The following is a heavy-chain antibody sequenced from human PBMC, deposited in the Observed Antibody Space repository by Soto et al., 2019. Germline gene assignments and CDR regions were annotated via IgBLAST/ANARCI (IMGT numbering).Heavy chain of an antibody. CDR2: ISSSGSTI. D-gene: IGHD4-4*01. CDR3: ARGSQGYSNPSWYYGMDV. CDR1: GFTFSSYA. J-gene: IGHJ6*02. Sequence: PGGSLRLSCAASGFTFSSYAMNWVRQAPGKGLEWVSYISSSGSTIYYADSVKGRFTISRDNAKNSLYLQMNSLRAEDTAVYYCARGSQGYSNPSWYYGMDVWGQGTTVTVSS. V-gene: IGHV3-48*03.